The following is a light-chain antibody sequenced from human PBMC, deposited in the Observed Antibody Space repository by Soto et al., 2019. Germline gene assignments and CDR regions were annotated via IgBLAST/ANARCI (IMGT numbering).Light chain of an antibody. CDR1: QSVSNN. CDR2: YAS. V-gene: IGKV3-15*01. J-gene: IGKJ5*01. CDR3: QQYNEWPPIT. Sequence: EIMMTQSPATLSVSPGERATLSCRASQSVSNNLAWYQQKPGQAPRLLIYYASTRATGIPARFSGSGSGTEFTLTISSLQSEDFALYYCQQYNEWPPITFGQGTRLEIK.